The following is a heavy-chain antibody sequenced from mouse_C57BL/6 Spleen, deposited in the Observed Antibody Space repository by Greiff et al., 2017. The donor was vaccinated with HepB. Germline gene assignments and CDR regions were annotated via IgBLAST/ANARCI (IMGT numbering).Heavy chain of an antibody. V-gene: IGHV5-12*01. CDR3: ARQNDYGRSFDY. CDR1: GFTFSDYY. D-gene: IGHD2-4*01. Sequence: EVKLMESGGGLVQPGGSLKLSCAASGFTFSDYYMYWVRQTPEKRLEWVAYISNGGGSTYYPDTVKGRFTISRDNAKNTLYLQMSRLKSEDTAMYYCARQNDYGRSFDYWGQGTTLTVSS. J-gene: IGHJ2*01. CDR2: ISNGGGST.